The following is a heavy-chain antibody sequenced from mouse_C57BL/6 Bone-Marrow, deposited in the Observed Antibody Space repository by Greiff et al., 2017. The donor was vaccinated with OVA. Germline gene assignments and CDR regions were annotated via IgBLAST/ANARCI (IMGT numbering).Heavy chain of an antibody. CDR3: AKDQLGLNFDY. V-gene: IGHV5-17*01. CDR1: GFTFSDYG. Sequence: EVMLVESGGGLVKPGGSLKLSCAASGFTFSDYGMHWVRQAPEKGLEWVAYISSGSSTIYYADTVKGRFTISRDNAKNTLFLQMTSLRSEDTAMYYCAKDQLGLNFDYWGQGTTLTVSS. D-gene: IGHD4-1*02. J-gene: IGHJ2*01. CDR2: ISSGSSTI.